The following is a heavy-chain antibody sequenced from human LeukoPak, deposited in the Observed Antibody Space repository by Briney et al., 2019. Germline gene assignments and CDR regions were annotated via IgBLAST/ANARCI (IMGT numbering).Heavy chain of an antibody. D-gene: IGHD2-15*01. CDR3: ARELLDDYYYGMDV. CDR1: GFTFSSYG. CDR2: IWYDGSNK. V-gene: IGHV3-33*01. Sequence: GGSLRLSCAASGFTFSSYGMHWVRQAPGKGLEWVAVIWYDGSNKYYADSVKGRFTIPRDNSKNTLYLQMNSLRAEDTAVYYCARELLDDYYYGMDVWGQGTTVTVSS. J-gene: IGHJ6*02.